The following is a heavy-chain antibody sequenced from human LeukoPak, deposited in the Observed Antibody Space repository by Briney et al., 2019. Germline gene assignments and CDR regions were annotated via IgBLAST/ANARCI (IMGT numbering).Heavy chain of an antibody. V-gene: IGHV4-61*01. D-gene: IGHD4-17*01. CDR3: ARITHGDYVLDY. Sequence: SETLSLTCTVSGGSISSSSYYWSWIRQPPGKGLEWIGYIYYNGSTNYNPSLKSRVTISVDTFKKQFSLKLSSVTAADTAVYYCARITHGDYVLDYWGQGTLVTVSS. J-gene: IGHJ4*02. CDR1: GGSISSSSYY. CDR2: IYYNGST.